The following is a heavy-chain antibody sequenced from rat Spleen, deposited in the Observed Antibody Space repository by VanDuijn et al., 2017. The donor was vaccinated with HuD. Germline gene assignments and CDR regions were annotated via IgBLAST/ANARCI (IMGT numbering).Heavy chain of an antibody. Sequence: EVQLVESGGGLVQPGRSMKLSCEASGFTFSNYYMAWVRQAPTKGLEWVASISYDESSTYYRDSVKGRFTISRDNTRDTLYLQMDNLRSEDTATYYCARAGYLRDWYFDFWGPGTMVTVSS. D-gene: IGHD2-5*01. CDR2: ISYDESST. J-gene: IGHJ1*01. CDR3: ARAGYLRDWYFDF. CDR1: GFTFSNYY. V-gene: IGHV5-25*01.